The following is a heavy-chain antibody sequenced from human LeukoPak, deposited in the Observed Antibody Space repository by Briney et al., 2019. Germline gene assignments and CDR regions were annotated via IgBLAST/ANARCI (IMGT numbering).Heavy chain of an antibody. J-gene: IGHJ4*02. CDR3: ARSGYSYATFDY. CDR2: INPSGGST. D-gene: IGHD5-18*01. CDR1: GYTFTSYY. Sequence: ASVKVSCKASGYTFTSYYMHWVRQAPGQGLEWMGIINPSGGSTSYAQKFQGRVTITRDTSTSTVYMELSSLRSEDTAVYYCARSGYSYATFDYWGQGTLVTVSS. V-gene: IGHV1-46*01.